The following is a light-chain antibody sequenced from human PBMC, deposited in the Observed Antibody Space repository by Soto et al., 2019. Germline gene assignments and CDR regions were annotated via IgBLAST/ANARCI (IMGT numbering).Light chain of an antibody. CDR1: SSDVGSYNL. CDR2: EVS. Sequence: QSALTQPASVSGSPGQSITISCTGTSSDVGSYNLVSWYQQHPGKAPKLMIYEVSKRPSGVSNRFSGYKSGNTASLTISGLQPEDEADYYCCSYAGSNTPHVVFGGGTKVTVL. J-gene: IGLJ2*01. CDR3: CSYAGSNTPHVV. V-gene: IGLV2-23*02.